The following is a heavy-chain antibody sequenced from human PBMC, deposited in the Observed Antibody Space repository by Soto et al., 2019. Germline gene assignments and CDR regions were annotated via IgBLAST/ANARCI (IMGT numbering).Heavy chain of an antibody. Sequence: GGSLRLSCAASGFTFSSYGMHWVRQAPGKGLEWVAVIWYDGSNKYYADSVKGRFTISRDNSKNTLYLQMNSLRAEDTAVYYCGRDGGLGFLFGFGFYIVNDAFDIRAKGKMVT. CDR2: IWYDGSNK. D-gene: IGHD3-10*02. J-gene: IGHJ3*02. CDR3: GRDGGLGFLFGFGFYIVNDAFDI. V-gene: IGHV3-33*01. CDR1: GFTFSSYG.